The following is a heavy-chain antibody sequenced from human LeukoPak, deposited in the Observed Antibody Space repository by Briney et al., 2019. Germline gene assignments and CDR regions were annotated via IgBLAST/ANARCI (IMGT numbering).Heavy chain of an antibody. CDR2: IKQDGSEK. Sequence: PGGSLRLSCAASGFTFSNAWMSWVRQAPGKGLEWVANIKQDGSEKYYVDSVKGRFTISRDNARNSLYLQMNSLRAEDTAVYYCARELGDYGDKANWGQGTLVTVSS. CDR3: ARELGDYGDKAN. CDR1: GFTFSNAW. V-gene: IGHV3-7*04. J-gene: IGHJ4*02. D-gene: IGHD4-23*01.